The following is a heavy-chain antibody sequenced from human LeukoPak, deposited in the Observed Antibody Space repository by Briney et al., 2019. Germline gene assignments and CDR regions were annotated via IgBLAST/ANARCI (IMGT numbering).Heavy chain of an antibody. D-gene: IGHD2-15*01. CDR3: VRQDCSAGSCYLDY. CDR1: GFTFNNYA. CDR2: ISFHGGDK. V-gene: IGHV3-30*01. J-gene: IGHJ4*02. Sequence: GGSLRLSCAASGFTFNNYAMHWVRQAPGKGLEWMTVISFHGGDKFYADSTKGRLTISRDDSQSSLFMEMNSLRAEDTAVYYCVRQDCSAGSCYLDYWGQGILVTVSS.